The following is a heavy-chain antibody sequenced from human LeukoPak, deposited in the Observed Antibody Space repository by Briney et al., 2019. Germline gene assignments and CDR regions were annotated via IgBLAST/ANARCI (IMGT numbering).Heavy chain of an antibody. CDR1: GGSISSGGYY. D-gene: IGHD3-10*01. CDR3: AKVRYGTFNWFDP. V-gene: IGHV4-61*08. Sequence: PSETLSLTCTVSGGSISSGGYYWSWIRQHPGKGLEWIAYIYYTGSTNYNPSLKNRVTMSVDTSKNQFSLKLSSVTAADTAVYYCAKVRYGTFNWFDPWGQGTLVTVSS. CDR2: IYYTGST. J-gene: IGHJ5*02.